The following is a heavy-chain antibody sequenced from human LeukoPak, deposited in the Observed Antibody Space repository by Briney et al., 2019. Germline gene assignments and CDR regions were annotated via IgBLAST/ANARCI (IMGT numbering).Heavy chain of an antibody. CDR1: VGTFSSYA. J-gene: IGHJ3*02. Sequence: SVKVSCKASVGTFSSYAISWVRQAPGPGLEWMGGIIPIFGTANYAQKFQGRVTITTDESTSTAYMDLSSLRSEDTAVYYCARGDIVVVPAATLGAFDIWGQGTMVTVSS. CDR3: ARGDIVVVPAATLGAFDI. V-gene: IGHV1-69*05. CDR2: IIPIFGTA. D-gene: IGHD2-2*01.